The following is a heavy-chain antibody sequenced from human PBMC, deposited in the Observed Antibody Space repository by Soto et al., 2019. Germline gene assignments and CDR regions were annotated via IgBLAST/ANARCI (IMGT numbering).Heavy chain of an antibody. V-gene: IGHV4-31*03. J-gene: IGHJ4*02. D-gene: IGHD6-13*01. CDR2: IYYSGST. CDR3: ARSPQGSSWYLSELDY. CDR1: GGSISSGGYY. Sequence: PSETLSLTCTVSGGSISSGGYYWSWIRQHPGRGLEWIGYIYYSGSTYYNPSLKSRVTISVDTSKNQFSLKLSSVTAADTAVYYCARSPQGSSWYLSELDYWGQGTLVTVSS.